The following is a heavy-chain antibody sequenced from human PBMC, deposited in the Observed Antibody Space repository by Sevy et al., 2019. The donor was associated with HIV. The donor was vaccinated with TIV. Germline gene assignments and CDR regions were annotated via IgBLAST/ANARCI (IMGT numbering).Heavy chain of an antibody. Sequence: SETLSLTCAVYGGSFSGYYWSWIRQPPGKGLEWIGEINHSGSTNYNPSLKSRVTISGDTSKNQFSLKLSSVTAADTAVYYCAGGRMAYYYDSSGYYQPYYYYYGMDVWGQGTTVTVSS. CDR1: GGSFSGYY. D-gene: IGHD3-22*01. V-gene: IGHV4-34*01. CDR3: AGGRMAYYYDSSGYYQPYYYYYGMDV. J-gene: IGHJ6*02. CDR2: INHSGST.